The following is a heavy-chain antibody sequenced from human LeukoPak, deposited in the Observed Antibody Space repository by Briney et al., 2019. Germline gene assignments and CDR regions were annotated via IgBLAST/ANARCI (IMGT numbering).Heavy chain of an antibody. CDR1: GYTFTSYA. CDR2: ISAYNGNT. J-gene: IGHJ4*02. Sequence: ASVKVSCKASGYTFTSYAMHWVRQAPGQRLEWMGWISAYNGNTNYAQKLQGRVTMTTDTSTSTAYMELRSLRSDDTAVYYCARLGRDGYNLYYFDYWGQGTLVTVSS. D-gene: IGHD5-24*01. V-gene: IGHV1-18*01. CDR3: ARLGRDGYNLYYFDY.